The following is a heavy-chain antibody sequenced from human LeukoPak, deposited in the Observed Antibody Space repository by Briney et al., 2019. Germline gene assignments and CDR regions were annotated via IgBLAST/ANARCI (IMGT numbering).Heavy chain of an antibody. CDR2: ISGSGGST. CDR3: AREYSGSYYFYFDY. V-gene: IGHV3-23*01. Sequence: GGSLRLSCAASGFTFSSYAMSWVRQPPGKGLEWVSAISGSGGSTYYAHSVKGRFTISRDNSKNTLYLQMNSLRAEDTAVYYCAREYSGSYYFYFDYWGQGTLVTVSS. CDR1: GFTFSSYA. D-gene: IGHD1-26*01. J-gene: IGHJ4*02.